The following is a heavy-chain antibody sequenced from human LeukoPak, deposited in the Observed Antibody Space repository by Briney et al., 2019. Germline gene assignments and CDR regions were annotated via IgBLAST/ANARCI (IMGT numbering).Heavy chain of an antibody. J-gene: IGHJ4*02. Sequence: SETLSLTCTVSGGSISSSSYYWGWIRQPPGKGLEWIGSIYYSGSTYYNPSLKSRVTISVDTSKNQFSLKLTSVTAADTAVYFCARLDHYYDSSGFYLFDYWGQGTLVTVSS. CDR1: GGSISSSSYY. CDR2: IYYSGST. CDR3: ARLDHYYDSSGFYLFDY. D-gene: IGHD3-22*01. V-gene: IGHV4-39*07.